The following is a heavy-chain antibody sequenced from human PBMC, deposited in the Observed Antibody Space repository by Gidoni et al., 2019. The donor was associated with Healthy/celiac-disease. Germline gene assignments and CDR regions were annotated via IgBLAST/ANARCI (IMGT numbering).Heavy chain of an antibody. Sequence: EVQLLESGGGLVQPGGSLRLSCAASGFTFSSYAMSWVRQAPGKGLEWVSAMSGSGGSTYYADSVKGRFTISRENSKNTLYLQMNSLRAEDTAVYYCAKTGAGAVAAMGAFDIWGQGTMVTVSS. D-gene: IGHD6-19*01. V-gene: IGHV3-23*01. CDR2: MSGSGGST. CDR1: GFTFSSYA. CDR3: AKTGAGAVAAMGAFDI. J-gene: IGHJ3*02.